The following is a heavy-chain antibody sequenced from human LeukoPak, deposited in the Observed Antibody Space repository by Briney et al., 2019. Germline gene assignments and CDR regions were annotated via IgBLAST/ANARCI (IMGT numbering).Heavy chain of an antibody. CDR3: AKDPPRPEAYCSGGSCYSVGFDY. J-gene: IGHJ4*02. Sequence: YYAASVKGRFTISRDNSNTTLYLQMNSLRAEDTAVYYCAKDPPRPEAYCSGGSCYSVGFDYWGQGTLVTVSS. V-gene: IGHV3-23*01. D-gene: IGHD2-15*01.